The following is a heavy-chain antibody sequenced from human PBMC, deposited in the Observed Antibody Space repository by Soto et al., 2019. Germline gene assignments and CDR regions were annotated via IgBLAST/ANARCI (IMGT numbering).Heavy chain of an antibody. J-gene: IGHJ4*02. D-gene: IGHD6-13*01. Sequence: ASVKVSCKASGYTFTSYDINWVRQATGQGLEWMGWMDPNSGNTGYAQKFQGRVTMTRNTSISTAYMELSSLRSEDTAVYYCAREHSSSWRFDYWGQGTLVTVSS. CDR3: AREHSSSWRFDY. CDR1: GYTFTSYD. CDR2: MDPNSGNT. V-gene: IGHV1-8*01.